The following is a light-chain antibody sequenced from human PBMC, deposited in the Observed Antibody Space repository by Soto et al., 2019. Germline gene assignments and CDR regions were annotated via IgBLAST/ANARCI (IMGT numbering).Light chain of an antibody. CDR1: SSDVGRYNL. V-gene: IGLV2-14*02. CDR2: EVT. J-gene: IGLJ2*01. CDR3: SSYTSSSTVV. Sequence: QSALTQPASVSGSPGQSITISCAGTSSDVGRYNLVSWYQHHPGTAPKLMIYEVTKRPSGVSDRFSGSKSGNTASLTISGLQAEDEADYYCSSYTSSSTVVFGGGTKLTVL.